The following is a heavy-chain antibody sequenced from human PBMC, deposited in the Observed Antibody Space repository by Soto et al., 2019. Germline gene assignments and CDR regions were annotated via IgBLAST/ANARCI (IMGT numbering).Heavy chain of an antibody. CDR2: ISGSGGST. CDR1: GFTFSSYA. CDR3: ATDRPLDDSSGYYSDAFDI. V-gene: IGHV3-23*01. Sequence: EVQLLESGGGLVQPGGSLRLSCAASGFTFSSYAMSWVRQAPGKGLEWVSAISGSGGSTYYADSVKGRFTISRDNSKNTLYLQMNSLRAEDTAVYYCATDRPLDDSSGYYSDAFDIWGQGTMVTVSS. J-gene: IGHJ3*02. D-gene: IGHD3-22*01.